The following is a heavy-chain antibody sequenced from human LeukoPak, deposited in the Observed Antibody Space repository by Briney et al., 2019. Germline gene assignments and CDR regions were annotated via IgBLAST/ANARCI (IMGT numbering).Heavy chain of an antibody. Sequence: PSENLSLTCTVSGGSISSYYWSWIRQPPGKGLEWIGYIYYSGSTNYNPSLKSRVTISVDTSKNQFSLKLSSVTAADTAVYYCARADLDYWGQGTLVTVPS. CDR3: ARADLDY. V-gene: IGHV4-59*01. J-gene: IGHJ4*02. CDR1: GGSISSYY. CDR2: IYYSGST.